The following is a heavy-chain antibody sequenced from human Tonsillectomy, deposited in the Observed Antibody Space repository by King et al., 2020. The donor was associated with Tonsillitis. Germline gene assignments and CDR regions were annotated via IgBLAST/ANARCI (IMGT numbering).Heavy chain of an antibody. Sequence: VQLVESGAEVKKPGASVKVSCKASGYTFTSYGISWVRQAPGQGLEWMGWISAYNGNTNYAQKLQGRVTMTTDTSTSTAYMELRSLRSDDTAVYYCARTITPEDIVVVVAAPYFDYWGQGTLVTVSS. V-gene: IGHV1-18*01. J-gene: IGHJ4*02. CDR3: ARTITPEDIVVVVAAPYFDY. D-gene: IGHD2-15*01. CDR1: GYTFTSYG. CDR2: ISAYNGNT.